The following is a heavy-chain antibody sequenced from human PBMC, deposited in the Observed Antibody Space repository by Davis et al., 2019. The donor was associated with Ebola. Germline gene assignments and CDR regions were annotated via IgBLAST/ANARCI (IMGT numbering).Heavy chain of an antibody. Sequence: GESLKISCAASGFTFSSYSMNWVRQAPGKGLEWVSYISSSSSTIYYADSVKGRFTISRDNAKNSLYLQMNNLRDEDTAVYYCARDRSIAARAYYYYGMDVWGQGTTVTVSS. CDR2: ISSSSSTI. CDR3: ARDRSIAARAYYYYGMDV. J-gene: IGHJ6*02. D-gene: IGHD6-6*01. CDR1: GFTFSSYS. V-gene: IGHV3-48*02.